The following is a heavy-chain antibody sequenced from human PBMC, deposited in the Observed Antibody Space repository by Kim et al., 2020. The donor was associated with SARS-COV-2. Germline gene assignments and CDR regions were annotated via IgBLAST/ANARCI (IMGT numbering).Heavy chain of an antibody. CDR3: ARDNDGEIVDWGPSYYGSGSLRY. J-gene: IGHJ4*02. CDR1: GYSFTYYG. D-gene: IGHD3-10*01. Sequence: ASVKVSCKASGYSFTYYGIHWVRQAPGQRLEWMGWINVVNGNTKYSQRFQGRITITRDTSASFTYMDLRSLRSEDTAVYYCARDNDGEIVDWGPSYYGSGSLRYWGQGPRVTVSS. CDR2: INVVNGNT. V-gene: IGHV1-3*01.